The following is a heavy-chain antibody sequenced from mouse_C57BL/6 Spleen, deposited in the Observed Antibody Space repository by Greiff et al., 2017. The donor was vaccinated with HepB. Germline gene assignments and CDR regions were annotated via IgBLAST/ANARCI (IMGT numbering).Heavy chain of an antibody. V-gene: IGHV1-82*01. CDR1: GYAFSSSW. CDR3: ASLLRDWYFDV. CDR2: IYPGDGDT. Sequence: VQLQQSGPELVKPGASVKISCKASGYAFSSSWMNWVKQRPGKGLEWIGRIYPGDGDTNYNGKFKGKATLTADKSSSTAYMQLSSLTSEDSAVYCCASLLRDWYFDVWGTGTTVTVSS. D-gene: IGHD1-1*01. J-gene: IGHJ1*03.